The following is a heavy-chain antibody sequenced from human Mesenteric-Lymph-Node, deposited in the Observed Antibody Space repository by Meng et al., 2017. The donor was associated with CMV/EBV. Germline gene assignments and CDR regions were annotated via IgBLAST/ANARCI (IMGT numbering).Heavy chain of an antibody. CDR3: AKEQIGLLTGDPYYDY. D-gene: IGHD7-27*01. V-gene: IGHV3-23*01. CDR1: GFTLGDYW. J-gene: IGHJ4*02. Sequence: GESLKISCVASGFTLGDYWMSWVRQAPGKGLEWVSVISAGGRTHYADSVKGRFTISRDNYKNTLYLQLNSLRAEDTATYYCAKEQIGLLTGDPYYDYWGQGTLVTVSS. CDR2: ISAGGRT.